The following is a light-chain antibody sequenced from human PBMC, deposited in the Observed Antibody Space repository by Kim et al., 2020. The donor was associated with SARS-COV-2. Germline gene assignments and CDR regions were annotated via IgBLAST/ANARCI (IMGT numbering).Light chain of an antibody. V-gene: IGKV3-11*01. Sequence: EIVLTQSPATLSLSPGERATLSCRASQSVRSYLAWYQQKPGQAPRLLIYDASNRATGIPARFSGSGSGADFTLTISSLEPEDFAVYYCQQRSKRTTRFTFGAGTKVDIK. CDR1: QSVRSY. J-gene: IGKJ3*01. CDR3: QQRSKRTTRFT. CDR2: DAS.